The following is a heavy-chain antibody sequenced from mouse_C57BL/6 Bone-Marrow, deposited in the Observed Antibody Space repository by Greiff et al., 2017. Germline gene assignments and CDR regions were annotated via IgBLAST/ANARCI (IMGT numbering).Heavy chain of an antibody. J-gene: IGHJ1*03. D-gene: IGHD1-1*01. Sequence: VQLQESGAELVKPGASVKLSCKASGYTFTEYTIHWVKQRSGQGLEWIGWFYPGSGSIKYNEKFKDKATLTADKSYSTVYMELSRLTSEDSAVFCCARHEDVLGSSYGGYFDVWGTGTTVTVSS. CDR1: GYTFTEYT. CDR2: FYPGSGSI. CDR3: ARHEDVLGSSYGGYFDV. V-gene: IGHV1-62-2*01.